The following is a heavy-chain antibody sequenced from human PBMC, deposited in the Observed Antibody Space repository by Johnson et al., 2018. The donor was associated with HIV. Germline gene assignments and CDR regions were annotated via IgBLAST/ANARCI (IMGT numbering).Heavy chain of an antibody. Sequence: VQLVESGGGLVQPGGSLRLSCAASGFTVNSNYMSWVRQAPGKGLEWVSVIYSGGSTYYADSVKGRFTISRDNSKNTLYLQMNSLRAEDTAVYYCTTDLYGYSSSSSDAFDIWGQGTKVTV. D-gene: IGHD6-6*01. V-gene: IGHV3-66*01. J-gene: IGHJ3*02. CDR1: GFTVNSNY. CDR2: IYSGGST. CDR3: TTDLYGYSSSSSDAFDI.